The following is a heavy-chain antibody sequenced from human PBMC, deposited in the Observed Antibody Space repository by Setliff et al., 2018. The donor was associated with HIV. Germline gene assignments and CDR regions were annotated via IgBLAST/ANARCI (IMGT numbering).Heavy chain of an antibody. Sequence: GGSLRLSCAASGFAFSTYNMNWVRQAPGKGLEWVSSISSSSYMYYADSLKGRFTISLDSAKNSLYLQMNSLRAEDTAVYYCARDRGSTSWRGGGFYYYGMDVWGQGTTVTVSS. CDR3: ARDRGSTSWRGGGFYYYGMDV. V-gene: IGHV3-21*01. D-gene: IGHD6-13*01. CDR1: GFAFSTYN. J-gene: IGHJ6*02. CDR2: ISSSSYM.